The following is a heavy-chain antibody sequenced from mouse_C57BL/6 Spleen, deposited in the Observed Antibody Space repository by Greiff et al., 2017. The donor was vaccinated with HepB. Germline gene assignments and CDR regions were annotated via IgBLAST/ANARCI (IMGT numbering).Heavy chain of an antibody. CDR2: ISDGGSYT. V-gene: IGHV5-4*01. CDR3: ARDDGSTMITTTSYYYAMDY. Sequence: EVKLVESGGGLVKPGGSLKLSCAASGFTFSSYAMSWVRQTPEKRLEWVATISDGGSYTYYPDNVKGRFTISRDNAKNNLYLQMIHLKSEDTAMYYCARDDGSTMITTTSYYYAMDYWGQGTSVTVSS. CDR1: GFTFSSYA. J-gene: IGHJ4*01. D-gene: IGHD2-4*01.